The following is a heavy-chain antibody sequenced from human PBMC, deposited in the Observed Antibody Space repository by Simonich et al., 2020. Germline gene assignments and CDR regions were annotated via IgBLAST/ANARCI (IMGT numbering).Heavy chain of an antibody. D-gene: IGHD3-10*01. V-gene: IGHV1-2*06. J-gene: IGHJ6*02. Sequence: GAEVKKPGASVKVSCKASGYTFNGYYMHWVRQAPGKGLEWMGRINPNSGGTNYAQKFQGRVTMTRYTSISTAYMELSRLRSDDTAVYYCARVPGIYYYYGMDVWGQGTTVTVSS. CDR2: INPNSGGT. CDR3: ARVPGIYYYYGMDV. CDR1: GYTFNGYY.